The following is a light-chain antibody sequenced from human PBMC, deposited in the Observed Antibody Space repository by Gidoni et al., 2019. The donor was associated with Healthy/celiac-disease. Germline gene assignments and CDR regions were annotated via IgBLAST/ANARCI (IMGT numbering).Light chain of an antibody. J-gene: IGKJ1*01. CDR1: QGISSY. CDR2: AAS. CDR3: QQYYSYPLA. Sequence: SFSASTGDSVTITCRASQGISSYLAWYQQKPGKAPKLLIYAASTLQSGVPSRFSGSGSGTDFTLTISCLQSEDFATYYCQQYYSYPLAFGQGTKVEIK. V-gene: IGKV1-8*01.